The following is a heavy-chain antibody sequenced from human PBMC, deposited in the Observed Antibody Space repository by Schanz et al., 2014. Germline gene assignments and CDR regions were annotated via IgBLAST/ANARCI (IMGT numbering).Heavy chain of an antibody. Sequence: QVQLVQSGAEVRKPGASVKVSCKASGYTFISYGISWVRQAPGQGLEWMGWINPNSGDTNYAQKFQGWVTMTRDTSISTAYMEVSRLKSDDTAVYYCARDFSAYVGNYFDYWGQGTLVTVSS. V-gene: IGHV1-2*04. J-gene: IGHJ4*02. CDR2: INPNSGDT. CDR1: GYTFISYG. D-gene: IGHD5-12*01. CDR3: ARDFSAYVGNYFDY.